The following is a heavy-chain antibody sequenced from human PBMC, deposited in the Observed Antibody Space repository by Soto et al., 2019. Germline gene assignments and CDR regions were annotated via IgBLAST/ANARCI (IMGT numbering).Heavy chain of an antibody. Sequence: QVHLVESGGGLVKPGGSLRLSCVASGFTFSDHYMNWIRQSPGKGLEWISYISGSGHDTNYADSVKGRFTISRDNTKNSLYLEMNSLRDEDTAMYYCTRVARLADYWGQGPLVTVSA. CDR2: ISGSGHDT. J-gene: IGHJ4*02. V-gene: IGHV3-11*05. D-gene: IGHD3-10*01. CDR1: GFTFSDHY. CDR3: TRVARLADY.